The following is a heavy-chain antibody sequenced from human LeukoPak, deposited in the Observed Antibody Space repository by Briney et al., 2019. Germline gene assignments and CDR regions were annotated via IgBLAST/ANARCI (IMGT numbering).Heavy chain of an antibody. CDR3: ARGGCSSTRCFAGFFDY. J-gene: IGHJ4*02. D-gene: IGHD2-2*01. CDR2: IKQDGSET. Sequence: GGSLRLSCAASGFTFFNYWMSWVRQAPGKGLEWVANIKQDGSETYYVDSVKGRFTISRDNARNSLFLQMTSLRAEDTAIYYCARGGCSSTRCFAGFFDYWGQGTLVTVPP. CDR1: GFTFFNYW. V-gene: IGHV3-7*04.